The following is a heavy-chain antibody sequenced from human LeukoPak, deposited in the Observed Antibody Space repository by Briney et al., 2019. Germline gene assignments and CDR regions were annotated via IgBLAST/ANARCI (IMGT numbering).Heavy chain of an antibody. CDR1: GGTFSSYA. CDR3: ARDLPTYYYDSSAYYSWYFDL. D-gene: IGHD3-22*01. J-gene: IGHJ2*01. Sequence: GSSVKVSCKASGGTFSSYAISWVRQAPGQGLEWMGGIILIFGTAKYAQKFQGRVTITADESTSTAYMELSSLRSEDTAVYYCARDLPTYYYDSSAYYSWYFDLWGRGTLVTVSS. V-gene: IGHV1-69*01. CDR2: IILIFGTA.